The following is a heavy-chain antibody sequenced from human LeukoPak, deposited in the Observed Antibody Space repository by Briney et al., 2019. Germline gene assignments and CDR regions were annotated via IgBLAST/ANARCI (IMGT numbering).Heavy chain of an antibody. CDR3: AREIWSGYYRAEYFQH. CDR2: INHSGST. D-gene: IGHD3-3*01. Sequence: SETLSLTCAVYGGSFSGYYRSWIRQPPGKGLEWIGEINHSGSTNYNPSLKGRVTISVDTSKNQFSLKLSSVTAADTAVYYCAREIWSGYYRAEYFQHWGQGTLVTVSS. J-gene: IGHJ1*01. CDR1: GGSFSGYY. V-gene: IGHV4-34*01.